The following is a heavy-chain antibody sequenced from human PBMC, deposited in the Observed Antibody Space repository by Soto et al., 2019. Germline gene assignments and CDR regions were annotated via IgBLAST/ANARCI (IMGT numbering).Heavy chain of an antibody. V-gene: IGHV3-23*01. CDR1: GFRFWTYS. CDR2: ISGDGSAT. Sequence: VKLLESGGGLVQPGESLRLSCAASGFRFWTYSMSWVRQAPGKGLEWVSGISGDGSATSYADSLKGRFTVSRDNSKDTLFLQMNTLRVEDTAVYYCVRSQSGSYFAAFDIWGQGTMVTVSS. J-gene: IGHJ3*02. D-gene: IGHD1-26*01. CDR3: VRSQSGSYFAAFDI.